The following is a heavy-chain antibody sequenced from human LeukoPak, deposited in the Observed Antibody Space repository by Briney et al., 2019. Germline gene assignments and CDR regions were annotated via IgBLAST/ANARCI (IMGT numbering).Heavy chain of an antibody. CDR3: VRGSRVYCGGDCYYY. D-gene: IGHD2-21*02. CDR2: INPSGST. Sequence: SETLSLTCTVFGGSFSGYYWSWIRQPPDKGLEWIGEINPSGSTNYNPSLKTRVTISTDTSKNHFSLNLNSVTAADTGVYYCVRGSRVYCGGDCYYYWGQGTLVTVSS. J-gene: IGHJ4*02. CDR1: GGSFSGYY. V-gene: IGHV4-34*01.